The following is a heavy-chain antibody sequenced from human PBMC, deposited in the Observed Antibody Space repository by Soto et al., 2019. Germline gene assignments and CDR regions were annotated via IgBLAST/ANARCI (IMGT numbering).Heavy chain of an antibody. V-gene: IGHV1-8*01. CDR2: MNPNSGNT. CDR1: GYTFTSYD. J-gene: IGHJ6*02. CDR3: ARGPEGYYYYGMDV. Sequence: QVQLVQSGAEVKKPGASVKVSCKASGYTFTSYDINWVRQATGQGLEWMGWMNPNSGNTGYAQKFQGRVTMTRNTSISTANMELSSLRSEDTAVYNCARGPEGYYYYGMDVWGQGTTVTVSS.